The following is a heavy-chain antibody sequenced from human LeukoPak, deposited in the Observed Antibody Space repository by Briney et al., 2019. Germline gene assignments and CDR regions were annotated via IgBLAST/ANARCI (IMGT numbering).Heavy chain of an antibody. D-gene: IGHD1-26*01. CDR2: LSGSGGST. CDR1: GFTFSSYA. V-gene: IGHV3-23*01. J-gene: IGHJ6*02. Sequence: GGSLRLSCAASGFTFSSYAMSWVRQAPGKGLECVSALSGSGGSTYYADSVKGRFTISRDNSKNWLYLQMNSLRAEDTAVYYCAKFKYVVGATEAYYYYGMDVWGQGTTVTVSS. CDR3: AKFKYVVGATEAYYYYGMDV.